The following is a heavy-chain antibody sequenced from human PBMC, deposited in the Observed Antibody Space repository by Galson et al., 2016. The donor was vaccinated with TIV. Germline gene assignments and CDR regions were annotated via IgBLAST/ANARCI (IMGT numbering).Heavy chain of an antibody. CDR3: AKGGSAFSYGYAFDM. V-gene: IGHV3-30*18. J-gene: IGHJ3*02. Sequence: SLRLSCAASGFTFSSYNMHWVRQAPGKGLEWVAVIAYDGSYKHYAGSVKGRFTISRDNSRNTVYLQMNSLRAEDTALYFCAKGGSAFSYGYAFDMWGQGTMVTVSS. CDR1: GFTFSSYN. CDR2: IAYDGSYK. D-gene: IGHD5-18*01.